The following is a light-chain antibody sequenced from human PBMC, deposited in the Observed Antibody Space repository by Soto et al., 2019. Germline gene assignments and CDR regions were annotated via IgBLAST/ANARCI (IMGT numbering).Light chain of an antibody. CDR2: GAS. Sequence: DIQLTQSPSSLSASVGDRVTFTCRASQDISHFLAWYQQRPGEVPRLLIYGASTLQSGVPSRIRGSGFGTDFTLTITTLQPEDVATYYCQMYNKDSPATFGPGTKVEIK. J-gene: IGKJ1*01. V-gene: IGKV1-27*01. CDR1: QDISHF. CDR3: QMYNKDSPAT.